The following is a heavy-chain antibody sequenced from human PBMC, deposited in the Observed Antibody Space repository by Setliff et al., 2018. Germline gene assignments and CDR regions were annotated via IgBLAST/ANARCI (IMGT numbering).Heavy chain of an antibody. Sequence: SETLSLTCIVSGASIREYYWSWVRQPPGKGLEWIGYIYHNGNTNFNPSLKTRVTMSVDPSKNQFALNLRSVTAADTAVYYCVRDRTAYSYGLDVWAQGTTVTVSS. J-gene: IGHJ6*02. CDR1: GASIREYY. CDR3: VRDRTAYSYGLDV. CDR2: IYHNGNT. D-gene: IGHD5-18*01. V-gene: IGHV4-59*01.